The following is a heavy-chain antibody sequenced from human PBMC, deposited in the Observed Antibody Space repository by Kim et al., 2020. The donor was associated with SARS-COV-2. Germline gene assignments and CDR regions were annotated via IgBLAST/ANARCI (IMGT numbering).Heavy chain of an antibody. J-gene: IGHJ4*02. V-gene: IGHV1-69*01. CDR3: ARERMGTVTRYYFDY. D-gene: IGHD4-17*01. Sequence: QKVQGRVTITADDSTSTAYMELSSLRSEDTAVYYCARERMGTVTRYYFDYWGQGTLVTVSS.